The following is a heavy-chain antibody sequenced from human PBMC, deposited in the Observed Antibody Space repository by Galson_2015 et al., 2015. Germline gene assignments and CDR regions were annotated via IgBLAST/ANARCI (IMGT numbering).Heavy chain of an antibody. J-gene: IGHJ6*02. CDR2: IYSGGGT. D-gene: IGHD3-10*01. Sequence: SLRLSCAASGFTVSNNYMDWVRQAPGKGPEWVSVIYSGGGTYYADSVKGRFTISRDSSKNRVYLQMNSLRAEDTAVYYCARWQPGGSSYHYYGMDVWGQGTTVTVSS. CDR1: GFTVSNNY. V-gene: IGHV3-53*01. CDR3: ARWQPGGSSYHYYGMDV.